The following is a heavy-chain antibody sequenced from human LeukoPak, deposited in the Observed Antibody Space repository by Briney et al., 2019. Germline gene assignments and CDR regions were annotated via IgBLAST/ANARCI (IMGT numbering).Heavy chain of an antibody. CDR3: ATYPQNRH. D-gene: IGHD2/OR15-2a*01. J-gene: IGHJ4*02. Sequence: GGSLRLSCAASGLIFSNCWMTWVRQAPGKGLEWLGRIKPNTDGGTAAYAAPVEDRFTISRDDLKGMLYLQMNSLKIEDTAVYYCATYPQNRHWGQGTLVTVSS. CDR1: GLIFSNCW. CDR2: IKPNTDGGTA. V-gene: IGHV3-15*01.